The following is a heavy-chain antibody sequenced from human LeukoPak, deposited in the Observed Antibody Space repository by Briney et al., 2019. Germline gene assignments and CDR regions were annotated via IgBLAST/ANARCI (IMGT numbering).Heavy chain of an antibody. CDR1: GGSISSSSYY. CDR3: ARGTFGFRRPPVY. D-gene: IGHD2/OR15-2a*01. J-gene: IGHJ4*02. CDR2: IYYSGST. V-gene: IGHV4-39*07. Sequence: PSETLPLTCTVSGGSISSSSYYWGWIRQPPGKGLEWIGSIYYSGSTYYNPSLKSRVTISVDTSKNQFSLKLSSVTAADTAVYYCARGTFGFRRPPVYWGQGTLVTVSS.